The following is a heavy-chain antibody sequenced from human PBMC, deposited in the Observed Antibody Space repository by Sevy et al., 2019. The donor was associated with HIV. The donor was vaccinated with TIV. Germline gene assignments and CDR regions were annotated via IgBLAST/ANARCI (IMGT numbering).Heavy chain of an antibody. V-gene: IGHV3-23*01. CDR1: GFTFSSYA. CDR3: AKGPDYGSGSYYDY. Sequence: GGSLRLSCAASGFTFSSYAMSWVRQAPGKGLEWVSAISGSGGSTYYADSVEGRFTISRDNSKNTRYLQMNSLRAEDTAVYYCAKGPDYGSGSYYDYWGQGTLVTVSS. J-gene: IGHJ4*02. CDR2: ISGSGGST. D-gene: IGHD3-10*01.